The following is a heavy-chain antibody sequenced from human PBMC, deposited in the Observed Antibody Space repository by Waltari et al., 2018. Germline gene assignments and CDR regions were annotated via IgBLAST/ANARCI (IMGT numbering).Heavy chain of an antibody. J-gene: IGHJ4*02. V-gene: IGHV4-39*01. D-gene: IGHD3-3*01. CDR3: ARRGDFWSGYTYDY. Sequence: QLQLQESGPGLVKPSETLSLTCTVSGGSISSSSYYWGWIRQPPGKGLEWIGSIYYSGSTYYNPSLKSRVTISVDTSKNQFSRKLSSVTAADTAVYYCARRGDFWSGYTYDYWGQGTLVTVSS. CDR1: GGSISSSSYY. CDR2: IYYSGST.